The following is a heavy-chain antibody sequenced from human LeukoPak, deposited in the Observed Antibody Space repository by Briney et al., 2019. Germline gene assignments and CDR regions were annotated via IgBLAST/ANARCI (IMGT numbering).Heavy chain of an antibody. V-gene: IGHV3-30*02. J-gene: IGHJ6*03. CDR2: IRYDGSNK. CDR1: GFTFSSYG. D-gene: IGHD3-10*01. Sequence: LPGGSLRLSCAASGFTFSSYGMHWVRQAPGKGLEWVAFIRYDGSNKYYADSVKGRFTISRDNSKNTLYLQMNSLRAEDTAVYYCAKAGSYSPLIYYYYYMDVWGKGTTVTVSS. CDR3: AKAGSYSPLIYYYYYMDV.